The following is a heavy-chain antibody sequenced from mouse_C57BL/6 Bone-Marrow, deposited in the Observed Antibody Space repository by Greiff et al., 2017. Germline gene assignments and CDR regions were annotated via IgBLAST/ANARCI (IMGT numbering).Heavy chain of an antibody. D-gene: IGHD2-4*01. CDR2: IWWEDDK. CDR3: ARIYDYDDWFAY. Sequence: QVTLKESGPGILQPSQTLSLTCSFSGFSLRTFGMGVGWIRQPSGKGLEWLAHIWWEDDKYFNPALKSRLTISKDTSKNQVFLKIANVDTADTATYYCARIYDYDDWFAYWGQGTLVTVSA. CDR1: GFSLRTFGMG. V-gene: IGHV8-8*01. J-gene: IGHJ3*01.